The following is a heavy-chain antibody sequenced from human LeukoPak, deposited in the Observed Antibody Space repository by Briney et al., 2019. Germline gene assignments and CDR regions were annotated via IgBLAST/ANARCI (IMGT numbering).Heavy chain of an antibody. CDR2: IYPVDSDT. J-gene: IGHJ5*02. Sequence: GESLKISCQVSGYIFTHYWIGWVRQIPGKGLESMGIIYPVDSDTTYSPSFQEQVTISADKTIDTVYLQWSSLKASDTAMYYCARQSRDGSKTRGYFFDHWGQGTLVTVSS. D-gene: IGHD3-10*01. CDR1: GYIFTHYW. CDR3: ARQSRDGSKTRGYFFDH. V-gene: IGHV5-51*01.